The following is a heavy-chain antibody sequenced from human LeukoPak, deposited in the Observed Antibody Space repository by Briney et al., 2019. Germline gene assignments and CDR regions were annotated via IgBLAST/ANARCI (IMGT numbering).Heavy chain of an antibody. CDR1: GYTFTIYY. CDR3: ARAPSRDAFDI. Sequence: GASVKVSCKASGYTFTIYYMHWVRQAPGQGLEWMGIINPSGGSTSYAQKFQGRVTMTRDTSTSTVYMELSSLRSEDTALYYCARAPSRDAFDIWGQGTMVTVSS. V-gene: IGHV1-46*01. CDR2: INPSGGST. J-gene: IGHJ3*02.